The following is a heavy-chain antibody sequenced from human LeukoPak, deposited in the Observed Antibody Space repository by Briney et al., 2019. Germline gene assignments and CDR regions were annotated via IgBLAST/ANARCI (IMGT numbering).Heavy chain of an antibody. CDR3: ARCSEYYDFWSGYLNY. CDR2: IYPGDSDT. J-gene: IGHJ4*02. D-gene: IGHD3-3*01. CDR1: GYSFTSYW. Sequence: GESLKISCKGSGYSFTSYWIGWVRQMPGKGLELMGIIYPGDSDTRYSPSFQGQVTISADKSISTAYLQWSSLKASDTAMYYCARCSEYYDFWSGYLNYWGQGTLVTVSS. V-gene: IGHV5-51*03.